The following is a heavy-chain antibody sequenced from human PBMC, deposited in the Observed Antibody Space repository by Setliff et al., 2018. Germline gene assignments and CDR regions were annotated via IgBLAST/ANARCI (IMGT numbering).Heavy chain of an antibody. D-gene: IGHD2-15*01. CDR3: ALTTLSLCSGGNCPNALDI. V-gene: IGHV1-18*01. Sequence: CKGSGYIFTSSDISWVRQAPGQGLEWMGWISGFNGVAKYAQNFQDRVTMATDTSTNMAYMELRSLRSDDTAIYFCALTTLSLCSGGNCPNALDIWGQGTLVTVSS. J-gene: IGHJ3*02. CDR2: ISGFNGVA. CDR1: GYIFTSSD.